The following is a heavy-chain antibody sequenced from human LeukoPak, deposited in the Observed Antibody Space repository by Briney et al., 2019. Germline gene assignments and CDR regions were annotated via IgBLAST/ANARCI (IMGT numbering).Heavy chain of an antibody. D-gene: IGHD3-10*01. Sequence: SETLSLTCAVYGGSFSGYYWSWIRQPPGKGLEWVGEINHSGSTNYNPSLKSRVTISVDTSKNQFSLKLSSVTAADTAVYYCARRRYGSGSYYNAWGQGTLVTVSS. CDR1: GGSFSGYY. CDR3: ARRRYGSGSYYNA. CDR2: INHSGST. V-gene: IGHV4-34*01. J-gene: IGHJ5*02.